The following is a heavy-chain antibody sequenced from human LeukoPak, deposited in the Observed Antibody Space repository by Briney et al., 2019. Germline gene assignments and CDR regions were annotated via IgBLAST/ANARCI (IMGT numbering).Heavy chain of an antibody. V-gene: IGHV3-23*01. CDR2: ISRSGDIT. CDR3: ATEGFYY. J-gene: IGHJ4*02. Sequence: GGSLRLSCAASGATFSKYGMKWVRQAAGAGLEYVSGISRSGDITHYADSVKGRFTISRDNVKNTLYLQMNSLRAEDTALYYCATEGFYYWGPGTQVTVSP. CDR1: GATFSKYG.